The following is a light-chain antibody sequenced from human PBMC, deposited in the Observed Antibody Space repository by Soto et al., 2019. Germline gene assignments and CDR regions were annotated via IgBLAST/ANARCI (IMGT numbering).Light chain of an antibody. CDR1: QAIRND. V-gene: IGKV1-17*01. CDR2: AAY. Sequence: IQMTQSPSSLSASVGDRVTITCRASQAIRNDVGWYQHKPGQAPKRLFYAAYNLQSGVPSRFSGSGSGTEFTLTISSLQPEDFATYYCLQHNSYPRTFGRGTKVEIK. J-gene: IGKJ1*01. CDR3: LQHNSYPRT.